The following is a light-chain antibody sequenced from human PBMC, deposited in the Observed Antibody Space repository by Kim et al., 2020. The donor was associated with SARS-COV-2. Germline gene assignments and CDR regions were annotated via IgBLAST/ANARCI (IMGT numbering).Light chain of an antibody. CDR1: QSVISSY. J-gene: IGKJ1*01. CDR2: GAS. V-gene: IGKV3-20*01. CDR3: QQYGSSPWT. Sequence: EIVLTQSPGTLSLSPGERATLSCRASQSVISSYLAWYQQKPGQALRLLIYGASSRATGIPDRFSGSGSGTDFTLTISRLEPEDFVVYYCQQYGSSPWTFVQGTKVDIK.